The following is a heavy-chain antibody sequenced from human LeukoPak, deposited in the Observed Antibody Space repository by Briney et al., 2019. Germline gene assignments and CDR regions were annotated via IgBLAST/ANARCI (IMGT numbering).Heavy chain of an antibody. J-gene: IGHJ6*03. Sequence: GASVKVSCKASGYTFTSYYMHWVRQAPGQGLEWMGIINPSGGSTSYAQKFQGRVTMTRDTSTSTVYMELSSLRSEDTAVYYCASELGATNYYYYYMDVWGKGTTVTVSS. CDR1: GYTFTSYY. D-gene: IGHD1-26*01. CDR3: ASELGATNYYYYYMDV. CDR2: INPSGGST. V-gene: IGHV1-46*01.